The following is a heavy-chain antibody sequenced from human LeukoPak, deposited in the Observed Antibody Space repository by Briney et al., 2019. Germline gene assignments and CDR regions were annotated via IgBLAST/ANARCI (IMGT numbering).Heavy chain of an antibody. CDR3: ARLVDDYLDAFDI. CDR1: GFTFSSYW. V-gene: IGHV3-74*01. J-gene: IGHJ3*02. Sequence: PGGSLRLSCAASGFTFSSYWMHWVRRAPGKGLVWVSRINSDGSSTSYADSVKGRLTISRDNAKNTLYLQMNSLRAEDTAVYYCARLVDDYLDAFDIWGQGTMVTVSS. CDR2: INSDGSST. D-gene: IGHD5-24*01.